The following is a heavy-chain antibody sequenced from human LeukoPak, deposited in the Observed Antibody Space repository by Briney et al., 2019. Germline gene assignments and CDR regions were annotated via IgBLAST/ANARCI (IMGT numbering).Heavy chain of an antibody. CDR2: IYYSGST. V-gene: IGHV4-59*12. CDR3: ARVHYYDSSGSLDY. CDR1: GGSISSYY. J-gene: IGHJ4*02. D-gene: IGHD3-22*01. Sequence: SETLSLTCTVSGGSISSYYWSWIRQPPGKGLEWIGYIYYSGSTNYNPSLKSRVTISVDMSKNQFSLKLSSVTAADTAVYYCARVHYYDSSGSLDYWGQGTLVTVSS.